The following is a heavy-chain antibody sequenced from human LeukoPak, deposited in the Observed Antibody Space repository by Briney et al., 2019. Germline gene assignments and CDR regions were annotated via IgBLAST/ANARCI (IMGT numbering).Heavy chain of an antibody. CDR1: GGSISSGSYY. V-gene: IGHV4-61*09. CDR2: IYISGST. Sequence: PSETLSLTCTVSGGSISSGSYYWSWIRQPAGKGLEWIGHIYISGSTNYNPPLKSRVTISVDTSKNQFSLKLNYVTAADTVVYFCARDARYGYNSNLDYWGQGALVTVSS. D-gene: IGHD5-24*01. CDR3: ARDARYGYNSNLDY. J-gene: IGHJ4*02.